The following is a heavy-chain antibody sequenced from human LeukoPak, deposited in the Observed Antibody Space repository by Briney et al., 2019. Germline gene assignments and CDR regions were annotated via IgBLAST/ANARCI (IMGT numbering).Heavy chain of an antibody. V-gene: IGHV1-24*01. CDR2: FDPEDGET. D-gene: IGHD2-2*02. CDR3: ARQTGYCSTTSCYNGGVDY. J-gene: IGHJ4*02. CDR1: GYTLTELS. Sequence: ASVTVSCKVSGYTLTELSMHWVRQAPGKGLEWMGGFDPEDGETIYAQKFQGRVTMTTDTSTSTAYMELRSLRSDDTAVYYCARQTGYCSTTSCYNGGVDYWGQGTLVTVSS.